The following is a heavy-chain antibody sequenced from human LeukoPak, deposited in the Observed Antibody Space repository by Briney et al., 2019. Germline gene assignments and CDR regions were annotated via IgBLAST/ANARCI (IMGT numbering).Heavy chain of an antibody. Sequence: EPSETLSLTCAVYGGSFSGYYWSWIRQPPGKGLEWIGEINHSGSTNYNPSLKSRVTISVDTSKNQFSLKLSSVTAADTAVYYCARVVAAGSYMDVWGKGTTVTVSS. CDR1: GGSFSGYY. V-gene: IGHV4-34*01. CDR3: ARVVAAGSYMDV. CDR2: INHSGST. J-gene: IGHJ6*03. D-gene: IGHD6-13*01.